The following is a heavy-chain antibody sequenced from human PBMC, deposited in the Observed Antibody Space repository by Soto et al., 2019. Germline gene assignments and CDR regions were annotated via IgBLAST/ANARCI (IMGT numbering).Heavy chain of an antibody. V-gene: IGHV1-69*01. CDR3: ARSSPYIVVRKPTGNKDYYGMDV. D-gene: IGHD2-2*01. CDR1: GGTFSNYT. CDR2: IIPVFGTT. J-gene: IGHJ6*02. Sequence: QVQLVQSGAEVKKPGSSVKVFCKASGGTFSNYTISWVRQAPGQGLEWMGGIIPVFGTTDYEQKFQGRVTITANGSTSTAYMKLSSLRSAETAVYYCARSSPYIVVRKPTGNKDYYGMDVWCQGTTVTVSS.